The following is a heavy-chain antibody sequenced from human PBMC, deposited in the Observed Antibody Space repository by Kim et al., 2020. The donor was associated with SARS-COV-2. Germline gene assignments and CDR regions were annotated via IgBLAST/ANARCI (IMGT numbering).Heavy chain of an antibody. CDR1: GFTVSSNY. CDR2: IYSGGST. CDR3: ARVGHDYGDYYFDY. Sequence: GGSLRLSCAASGFTVSSNYMSWVRQAPGKGLEGVSVIYSGGSTYYADSVKGRFTISRDNSKNTLYLQMNSLRAEDTAVYYCARVGHDYGDYYFDYWGQGTLVTVSS. J-gene: IGHJ4*02. V-gene: IGHV3-66*01. D-gene: IGHD4-17*01.